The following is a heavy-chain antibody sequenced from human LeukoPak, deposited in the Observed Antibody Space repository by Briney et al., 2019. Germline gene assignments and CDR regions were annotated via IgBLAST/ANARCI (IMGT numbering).Heavy chain of an antibody. CDR3: AIGGFVYYGSGSYYYY. CDR2: INHSGST. V-gene: IGHV4-34*01. CDR1: GGSFSGYY. D-gene: IGHD3-10*01. Sequence: SETLSLTCAVSGGSFSGYYWSWIRQPPGKGLEWVGEINHSGSTKYNPSPKSRVTISVDTSTNQFSLKLSSVTAADTAVYYCAIGGFVYYGSGSYYYYWGQGTLVTVSS. J-gene: IGHJ4*02.